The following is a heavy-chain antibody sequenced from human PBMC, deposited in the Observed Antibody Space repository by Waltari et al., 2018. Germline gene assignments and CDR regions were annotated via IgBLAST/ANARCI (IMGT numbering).Heavy chain of an antibody. CDR1: AFTFGAYE. Sequence: EVQLVESGGGLVQPGESLRLSCSASAFTFGAYEMNWVRQAPGKGLEWVSYISASGSVIYYAGSVKGRFTISRDNARNSLYLQLNSLTAEDTAIYYCARGRSVYDYWGQGTLVTVSS. D-gene: IGHD6-6*01. V-gene: IGHV3-48*03. CDR3: ARGRSVYDY. J-gene: IGHJ4*02. CDR2: ISASGSVI.